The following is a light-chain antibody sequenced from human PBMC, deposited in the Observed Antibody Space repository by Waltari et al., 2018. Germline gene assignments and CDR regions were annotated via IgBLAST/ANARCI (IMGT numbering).Light chain of an antibody. CDR3: QQYLSSPIT. CDR2: WAS. CDR1: KSILYSANNKNC. J-gene: IGKJ5*01. Sequence: DIVMTQSPASLAVSLGERATINCKSRKSILYSANNKNCLGWFQQKPGQPPKLLIHWASTRVSGVPDRFSGSGSGTDFSLTISSLQAEDVAVYYCQQYLSSPITFGQGTRLEI. V-gene: IGKV4-1*01.